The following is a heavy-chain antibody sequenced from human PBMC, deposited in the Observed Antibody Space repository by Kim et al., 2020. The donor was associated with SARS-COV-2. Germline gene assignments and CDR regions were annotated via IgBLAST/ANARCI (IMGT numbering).Heavy chain of an antibody. D-gene: IGHD6-6*01. CDR3: ARGGRYSCSSLRWFDP. Sequence: GKGRFTVARDNVKNSLYLQMSSLSVEDTAVYYCARGGRYSCSSLRWFDPWGQGTLVTVSS. J-gene: IGHJ5*02. V-gene: IGHV3-11*04.